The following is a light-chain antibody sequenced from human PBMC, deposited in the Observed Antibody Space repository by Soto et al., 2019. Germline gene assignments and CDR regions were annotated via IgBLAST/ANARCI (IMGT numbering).Light chain of an antibody. CDR3: QQRSSWPRT. V-gene: IGKV3-11*01. CDR2: DAP. J-gene: IGKJ1*01. CDR1: QSVSSY. Sequence: PGERATLSCRASQSVSSYLAWYQQKPGQVPRLVIYDAPNSATGIPGRFSGSGSGTDFTLTISSLEPEDFGVYYCQQRSSWPRTFGQGTKVEIK.